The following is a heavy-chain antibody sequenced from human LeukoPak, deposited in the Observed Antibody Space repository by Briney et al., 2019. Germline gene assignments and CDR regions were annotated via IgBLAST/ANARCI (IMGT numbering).Heavy chain of an antibody. V-gene: IGHV3-30*04. CDR1: GFTFSSYA. J-gene: IGHJ4*02. D-gene: IGHD2-21*02. Sequence: GGSLRLSCAASGFTFSSYAMHWVRQAPGKGLEWVAVISYDGSNKYYADSVKGRFTISRDNSKNTLYLQMNSLRAEDTAVYYCARDSPRRMTVDYWGQGTLVTVSS. CDR2: ISYDGSNK. CDR3: ARDSPRRMTVDY.